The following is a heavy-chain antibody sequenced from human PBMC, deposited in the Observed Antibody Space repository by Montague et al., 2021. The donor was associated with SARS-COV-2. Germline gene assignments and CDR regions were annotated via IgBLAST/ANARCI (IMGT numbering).Heavy chain of an antibody. J-gene: IGHJ4*02. Sequence: TLSLTCTVSGGSISSGGYYWSWIRQHPGKGLEWIGYIYYSGSTYYNPSLKSRVTISVDTSKNQFSLKLSSVTAADTAVYYCARVRGSFLEWLLYFDYWGQGTLVTVSS. CDR1: GGSISSGGYY. D-gene: IGHD3-3*01. CDR3: ARVRGSFLEWLLYFDY. V-gene: IGHV4-31*03. CDR2: IYYSGST.